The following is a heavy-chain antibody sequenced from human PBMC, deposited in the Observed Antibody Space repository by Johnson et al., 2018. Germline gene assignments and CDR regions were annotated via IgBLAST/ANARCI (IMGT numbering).Heavy chain of an antibody. CDR3: AKEENYYGSGSYYKW. J-gene: IGHJ4*02. CDR2: ISYDGSNR. V-gene: IGHV3-30*18. Sequence: VQSGRSLRLFCAASGFTFSSSDMHWVRQAPGKWLEWVAVISYDGSNRYNADSVKGRFTISRDNSKNTLYLQMNSRRVEDTDVYYCAKEENYYGSGSYYKWWGQGTLVTVSS. D-gene: IGHD3-10*01. CDR1: GFTFSSSD.